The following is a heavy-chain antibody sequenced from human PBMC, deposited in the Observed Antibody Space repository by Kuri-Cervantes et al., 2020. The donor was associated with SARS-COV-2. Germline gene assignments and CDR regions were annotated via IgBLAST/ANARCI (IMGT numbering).Heavy chain of an antibody. CDR3: ARGGCSSTSCYQYYFDY. Sequence: GGSLRLSCAASGFTFSSYAMHWVRQAQGKGLEYVSAISSNGGSTYYANSVKGRFTISRDNSKNTLYLQMGSLRAEDMAVYYCARGGCSSTSCYQYYFDYWGQGTLVTVSS. CDR1: GFTFSSYA. D-gene: IGHD2-2*01. V-gene: IGHV3-64*01. J-gene: IGHJ4*02. CDR2: ISSNGGST.